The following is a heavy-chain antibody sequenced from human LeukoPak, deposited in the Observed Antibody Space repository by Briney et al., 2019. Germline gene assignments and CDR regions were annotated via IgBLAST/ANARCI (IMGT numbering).Heavy chain of an antibody. D-gene: IGHD3-22*01. J-gene: IGHJ4*02. CDR3: ARENDYDSSGYTFDY. Sequence: ASVKVSCKASGYTFTSYGISWVRQAPGQGLEWMGWISAYNGNTNYAQKLQGRVTMTTDTSTSTAYMELRSLRSDDTAVYYCARENDYDSSGYTFDYWGQGTLVTVSS. V-gene: IGHV1-18*01. CDR2: ISAYNGNT. CDR1: GYTFTSYG.